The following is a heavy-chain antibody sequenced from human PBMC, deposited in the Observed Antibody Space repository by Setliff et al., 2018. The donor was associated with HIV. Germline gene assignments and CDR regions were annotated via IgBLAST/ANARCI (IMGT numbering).Heavy chain of an antibody. J-gene: IGHJ3*02. CDR1: GCTFTGYY. Sequence: ASVKVSCKASGCTFTGYYMHWVRQAPGQGPEWLGRINPKSGGTRYAQKFQGRVSMTRDTAISTAYMELSRLRSDDSAVYYCARLPFITIFGVLNGDDGFDIWGQGTMVT. CDR2: INPKSGGT. V-gene: IGHV1-2*06. CDR3: ARLPFITIFGVLNGDDGFDI. D-gene: IGHD3-3*01.